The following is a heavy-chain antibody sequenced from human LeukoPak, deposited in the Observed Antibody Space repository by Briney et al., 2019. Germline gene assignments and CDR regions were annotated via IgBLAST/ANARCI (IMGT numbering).Heavy chain of an antibody. CDR1: GFTFSSYW. Sequence: GGSLRLSCAASGFTFSSYWMTWVRQAPGKGLEWVAIIKQDGSEKYYVDSVRGRFSMSRDNTKNSLFLQMNSLRDEDTAVYYCARGGLVSSSWYADYWGQGTLVTVSS. CDR3: ARGGLVSSSWYADY. D-gene: IGHD6-13*01. V-gene: IGHV3-7*01. CDR2: IKQDGSEK. J-gene: IGHJ4*02.